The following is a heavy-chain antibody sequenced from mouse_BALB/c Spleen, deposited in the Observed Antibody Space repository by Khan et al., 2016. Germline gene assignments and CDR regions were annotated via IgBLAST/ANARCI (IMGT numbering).Heavy chain of an antibody. Sequence: EVELVESGGGLVQPGGSLRLSCANSGFTFTDYYMNWVRQPPGKALEWLGLIRNKAYGYTTEYSASVKGRFTISRDNSQSILYLQMNTLRAEDSATYYCARDQRADGYFDVWSAGTTVTVSS. V-gene: IGHV7-3*02. CDR1: GFTFTDYY. CDR2: IRNKAYGYTT. J-gene: IGHJ1*01. CDR3: ARDQRADGYFDV. D-gene: IGHD3-3*01.